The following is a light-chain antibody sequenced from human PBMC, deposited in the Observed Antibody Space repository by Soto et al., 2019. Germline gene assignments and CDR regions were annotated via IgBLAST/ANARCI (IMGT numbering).Light chain of an antibody. V-gene: IGKV3-20*01. CDR1: QSVSSNY. J-gene: IGKJ3*01. Sequence: EIVLTQSPGTLSLSPGERATLSCRASQSVSSNYLTWYQQKPGQAPRLLIYGASSRATGIPDRFSGRGSGTDFNLTISRLETEDFAVYYCQQYGSSPFTFGPGTKVDIK. CDR3: QQYGSSPFT. CDR2: GAS.